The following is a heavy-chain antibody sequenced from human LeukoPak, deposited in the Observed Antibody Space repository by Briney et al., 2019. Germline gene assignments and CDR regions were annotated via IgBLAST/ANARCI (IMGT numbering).Heavy chain of an antibody. Sequence: ASVKVSCKASGYTFTGYYMHWVRQAPGQGLEWMGWINPNSGGTNYAQKFQGRVTMTRDTSISTAYMELSRLRSDDTAVYYCARDWDGLIVVVPAAISNWFDPWGQGTLVTVSS. CDR1: GYTFTGYY. D-gene: IGHD2-2*01. V-gene: IGHV1-2*02. CDR3: ARDWDGLIVVVPAAISNWFDP. CDR2: INPNSGGT. J-gene: IGHJ5*02.